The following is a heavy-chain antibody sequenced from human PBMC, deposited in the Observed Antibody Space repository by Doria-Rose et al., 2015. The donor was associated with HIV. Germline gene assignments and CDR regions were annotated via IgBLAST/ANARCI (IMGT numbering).Heavy chain of an antibody. Sequence: SWVRQAPGKGLEWVSTISGRASGTYHADFVKGRFTISRDNSKNTLYLQVNSLRAEDTAVYYCAKIYDSSGYYDQWGQGTLVTVSS. D-gene: IGHD3-22*01. CDR3: AKIYDSSGYYDQ. CDR2: ISGRASGT. V-gene: IGHV3-23*01. J-gene: IGHJ4*02.